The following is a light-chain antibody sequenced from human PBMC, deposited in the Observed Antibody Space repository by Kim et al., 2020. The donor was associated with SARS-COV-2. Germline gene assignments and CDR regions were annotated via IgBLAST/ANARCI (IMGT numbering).Light chain of an antibody. J-gene: IGKJ2*01. CDR1: QTISTW. CDR3: QQYIGYPYT. V-gene: IGKV1-5*03. CDR2: KAS. Sequence: DIQMTQSPSTLSASVGDRVTLTCRASQTISTWLAWYQQMPGKAPKLLIYKASDLESGVSSRFSGSGSGTEFTLTISSLQPDAIATYYCQQYIGYPYTFGQGTKLEI.